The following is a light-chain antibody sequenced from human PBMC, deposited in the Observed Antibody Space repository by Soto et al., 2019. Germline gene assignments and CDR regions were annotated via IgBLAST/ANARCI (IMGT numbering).Light chain of an antibody. Sequence: QSVLTQPPSASGTPGQKVTISCSGSSSNIESNYVYWYQQLPGTAPKLLIYRNNQRPSGVPDRFSGSKSGTSASLAISGLRSEDEADYYCAAWDDSLSGDVFGTGTKVTVL. CDR3: AAWDDSLSGDV. V-gene: IGLV1-47*01. CDR2: RNN. CDR1: SSNIESNY. J-gene: IGLJ1*01.